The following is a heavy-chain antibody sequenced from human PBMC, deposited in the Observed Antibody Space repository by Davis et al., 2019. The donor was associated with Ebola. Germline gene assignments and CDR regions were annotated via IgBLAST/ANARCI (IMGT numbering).Heavy chain of an antibody. CDR2: ISWNSGSI. J-gene: IGHJ6*02. Sequence: PGGSLRLSCAASGFTFDDYAMHWVRQAPGKGLEWVSGISWNSGSIGYADSVKGRFTISRDNAKNSLYLQMNSLRAEDTAVYYCARDPIVVVPAAIFYYYYGMDVWGQGTTVTVSS. CDR1: GFTFDDYA. CDR3: ARDPIVVVPAAIFYYYYGMDV. V-gene: IGHV3-9*01. D-gene: IGHD2-2*01.